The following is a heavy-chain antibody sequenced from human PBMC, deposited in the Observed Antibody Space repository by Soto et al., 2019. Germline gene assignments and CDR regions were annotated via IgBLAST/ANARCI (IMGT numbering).Heavy chain of an antibody. CDR3: ARGARGSGSPARDYYSYYGMEV. V-gene: IGHV4-34*01. CDR2: INHSGST. CDR1: GGSFSGYY. Sequence: TLSLTCAVYGGSFSGYYWSWIRQPPGKGLEWIGEINHSGSTNYNPSLKSRVTISVDTSKNQFSLKLSSVTAADTAVYYCARGARGSGSPARDYYSYYGMEVWGQGTTVTVSS. D-gene: IGHD3-10*01. J-gene: IGHJ6*02.